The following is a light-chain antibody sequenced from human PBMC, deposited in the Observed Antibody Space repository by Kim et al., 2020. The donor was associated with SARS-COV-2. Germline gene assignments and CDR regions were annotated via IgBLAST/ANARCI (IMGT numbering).Light chain of an antibody. V-gene: IGKV3-11*01. CDR3: QQRNSWPPAVT. CDR1: QNIDTY. Sequence: PGERATLSCRASQNIDTYLAWYRQRPGQAPRLLGYDASNRATGVPDRFSGSGSGTDFTLTISSLEPEDFSIYYCQQRNSWPPAVTFGGGTKVDIK. CDR2: DAS. J-gene: IGKJ4*01.